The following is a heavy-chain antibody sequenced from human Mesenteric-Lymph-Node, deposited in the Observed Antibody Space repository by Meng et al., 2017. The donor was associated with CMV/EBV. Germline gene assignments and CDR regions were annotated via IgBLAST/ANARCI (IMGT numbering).Heavy chain of an antibody. V-gene: IGHV4-61*08. Sequence: VQVEGSAPGLVKPSESLSLPCVVSGVSGTSGAYHWSWIRQSPGKGLEWIGYIYGTGITIYNPSRKSRVTILRETSKNQFSLKLNSVTTADTAVYYCAKSRSSTPGIVDDWGQGTLVTVSS. CDR1: GVSGTSGAYH. CDR2: IYGTGIT. J-gene: IGHJ4*02. D-gene: IGHD2/OR15-2a*01. CDR3: AKSRSSTPGIVDD.